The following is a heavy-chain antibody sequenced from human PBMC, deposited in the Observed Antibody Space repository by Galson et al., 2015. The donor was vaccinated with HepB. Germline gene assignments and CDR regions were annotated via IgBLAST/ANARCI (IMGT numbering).Heavy chain of an antibody. V-gene: IGHV3-15*01. D-gene: IGHD2-15*01. Sequence: SLRLSCAASGFTFSNAWMSWVRQAPGKGLEWLGRIRSKTDGGTADYAEPVKGRFTISRDDSKNTLYLQLNSLETGDTAVYYCSHYCSSGTCFGWHWGQGTLVTVSS. J-gene: IGHJ4*02. CDR2: IRSKTDGGTA. CDR3: SHYCSSGTCFGWH. CDR1: GFTFSNAW.